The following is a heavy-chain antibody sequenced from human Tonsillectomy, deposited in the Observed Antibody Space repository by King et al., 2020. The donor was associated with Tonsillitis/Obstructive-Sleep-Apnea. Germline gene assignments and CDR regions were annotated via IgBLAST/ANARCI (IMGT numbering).Heavy chain of an antibody. V-gene: IGHV3-30*01. CDR3: ARQSYRGYCTGGVCNDVDY. CDR2: ISYDGSNK. J-gene: IGHJ4*02. D-gene: IGHD2-8*02. CDR1: GFSFSSYA. Sequence: VQLVESGGGVVQPGRSLRLSCAASGFSFSSYAMHWVRQAPGKGLEWVAVISYDGSNKYHADSVKGRFTISRDNSRNTLYLQMNSLRDEDTAVYYCARQSYRGYCTGGVCNDVDYWGQGTLVTVSS.